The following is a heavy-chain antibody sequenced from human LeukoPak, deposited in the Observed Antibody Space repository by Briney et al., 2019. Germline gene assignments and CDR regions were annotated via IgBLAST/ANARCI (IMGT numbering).Heavy chain of an antibody. D-gene: IGHD2-15*01. V-gene: IGHV4-34*01. J-gene: IGHJ6*03. CDR2: INHSGST. CDR1: SGSFSDYS. CDR3: ARQLGELRGRSWPYYFYYYMDV. Sequence: SETLSLTCVVYSGSFSDYSWTWIRQSPGKGLEWIGEINHSGSTNYNPSLKSRVTISVDTSKKQFSLRLTSVTAADTAVYYCARQLGELRGRSWPYYFYYYMDVWGKGTTVTISS.